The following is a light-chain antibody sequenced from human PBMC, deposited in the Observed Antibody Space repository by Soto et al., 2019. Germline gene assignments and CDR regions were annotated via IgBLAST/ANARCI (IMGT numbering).Light chain of an antibody. J-gene: IGKJ1*01. CDR2: GAS. CDR1: QSFNSIY. V-gene: IGKV3-20*01. Sequence: EIVLTQSPGTLSLSPGERATLSCRASQSFNSIYLAWYQQKPGQAPRLLIYGASSRATGIPDRFSGSGSGTDFTLTISRLEPEDSAVYYCQQYGSSPTWTFGQGTKVDIK. CDR3: QQYGSSPTWT.